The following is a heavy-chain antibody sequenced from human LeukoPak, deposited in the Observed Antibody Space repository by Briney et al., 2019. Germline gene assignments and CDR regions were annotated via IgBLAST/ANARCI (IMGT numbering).Heavy chain of an antibody. CDR3: ARGTDYYDSSGWLDP. CDR1: GDSISSGHY. CDR2: IHHSGST. Sequence: SETLSLTCTVSGDSISSGHYWDWIRQPPGRGLEWIGSIHHSGSTWYNPSLKSRVTISLDTSQTQISLRVTSVTAADTAVYYCARGTDYYDSSGWLDPWGPGTLVTVSS. V-gene: IGHV4-38-2*02. J-gene: IGHJ5*02. D-gene: IGHD3-22*01.